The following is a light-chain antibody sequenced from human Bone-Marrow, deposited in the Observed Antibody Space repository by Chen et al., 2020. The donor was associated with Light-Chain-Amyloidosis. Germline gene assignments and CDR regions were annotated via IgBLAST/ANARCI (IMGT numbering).Light chain of an antibody. J-gene: IGLJ2*01. CDR3: QSADSSGTYEVI. CDR2: RDT. V-gene: IGLV3-25*03. Sequence: SHEPTPPPSVSVSPGQAARLHCPGDGLPTKYAYWYQQKPGQAPVLVIHRDTERPSGISERFSGSSSGTTATLTISGVQAEDEADYHCQSADSSGTYEVIFGGGTKLTVL. CDR1: GLPTKY.